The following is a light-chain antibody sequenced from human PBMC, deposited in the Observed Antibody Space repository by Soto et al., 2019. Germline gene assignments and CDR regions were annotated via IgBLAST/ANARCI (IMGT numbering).Light chain of an antibody. V-gene: IGLV2-23*01. CDR1: SSDIGTYNL. CDR2: EGI. Sequence: QSALTQPASVSGSPGQSITISCTGTSSDIGTYNLVSWYQHYPGKAPKLMIYEGIKRPSGVSNRFSGSKSGNTAFLTISGLQAEDEADYYCCSYAGSGTHNYVFGSGTKLTVL. CDR3: CSYAGSGTHNYV. J-gene: IGLJ1*01.